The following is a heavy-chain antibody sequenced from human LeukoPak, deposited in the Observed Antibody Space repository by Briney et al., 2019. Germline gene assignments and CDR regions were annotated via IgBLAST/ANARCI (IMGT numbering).Heavy chain of an antibody. D-gene: IGHD5-24*01. V-gene: IGHV3-30*02. CDR1: GFTFSSYG. Sequence: GGSLRLSCVASGFTFSSYGMHWVRQAPGKGLEGVAFIRNDGSNKYYADSVKGRFTISRDNAKNSLYLQMNSLRVEDTAVYYCAKGAWHLGFDYWGQGTLVTVSS. CDR2: IRNDGSNK. CDR3: AKGAWHLGFDY. J-gene: IGHJ4*02.